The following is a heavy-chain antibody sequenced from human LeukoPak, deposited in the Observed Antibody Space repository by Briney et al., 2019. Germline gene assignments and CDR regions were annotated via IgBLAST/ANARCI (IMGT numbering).Heavy chain of an antibody. Sequence: PSETLSLTCTVSGGSISSGGYYWSCIRLHPGKGLEWIGYIYYSGSTYYNPSLKSRVTISVDTSKNQFSLKLSSVTAADTAVYYCARVGVAAADNWGQGTLVTVSS. J-gene: IGHJ4*02. V-gene: IGHV4-31*03. CDR1: GGSISSGGYY. D-gene: IGHD6-13*01. CDR2: IYYSGST. CDR3: ARVGVAAADN.